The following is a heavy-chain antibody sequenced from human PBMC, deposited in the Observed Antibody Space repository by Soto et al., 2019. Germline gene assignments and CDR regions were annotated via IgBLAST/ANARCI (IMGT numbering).Heavy chain of an antibody. V-gene: IGHV4-31*03. CDR1: GGSICSGGYY. Sequence: PSETLSLTCTVSGGSICSGGYYWSWIRQHPGKGLEWIGYIYYSGSTYYNPSLKSRVTISVDTSKNQFSLKLSSVTAADTAVYYCARDGVQPVSGYYYYMDVWGKGTTVTVSS. CDR3: ARDGVQPVSGYYYYMDV. D-gene: IGHD6-6*01. J-gene: IGHJ6*03. CDR2: IYYSGST.